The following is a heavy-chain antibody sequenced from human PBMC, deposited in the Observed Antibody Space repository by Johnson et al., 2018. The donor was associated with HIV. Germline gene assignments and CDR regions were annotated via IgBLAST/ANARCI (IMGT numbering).Heavy chain of an antibody. J-gene: IGHJ3*02. D-gene: IGHD3-10*01. CDR3: ATRITMVQGVIKGDAFDI. CDR2: ISYDGSNK. CDR1: GFAFSSYD. V-gene: IGHV3-30-3*01. Sequence: QVQLVESGGGVVQPGRSLRLSCAASGFAFSSYDMHWVRQAPGKGLEWVALISYDGSNKYYADSVKGRFTISRDNSKTTLYLQMNSLRAEDTAVYYCATRITMVQGVIKGDAFDIWGQGTMVTVSS.